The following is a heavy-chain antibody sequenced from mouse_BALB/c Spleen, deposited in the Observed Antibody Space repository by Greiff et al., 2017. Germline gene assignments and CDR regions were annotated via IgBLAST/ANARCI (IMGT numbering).Heavy chain of an antibody. Sequence: VMLVESGPGLVAPSQSLSITCTVSGFSLTSYGVHWVRQPPGKGLEWLGVIWAGGSTNYNSALMSRLSISKDNSKSQVFLKMNSLQTDDTAMYYCARDGRYPHAMDYWGQGTSVTVSS. CDR1: GFSLTSYG. V-gene: IGHV2-9*02. D-gene: IGHD6-1*01. CDR2: IWAGGST. J-gene: IGHJ4*01. CDR3: ARDGRYPHAMDY.